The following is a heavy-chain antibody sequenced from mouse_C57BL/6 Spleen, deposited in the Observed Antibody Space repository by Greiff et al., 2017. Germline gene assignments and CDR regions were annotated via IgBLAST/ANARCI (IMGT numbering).Heavy chain of an antibody. J-gene: IGHJ2*01. CDR3: ARYYESFDY. V-gene: IGHV5-16*01. Sequence: EVQLQESEGGLVQPGSSMKLSCTASGFTFSDYYMAWVRQVPEKGLEWVANINYDGSSTYYLDSLKSRFIISRDNAKNILYLQMSSLKSEDTATYYCARYYESFDYWGQGTTLTVSS. CDR1: GFTFSDYY. D-gene: IGHD1-1*01. CDR2: INYDGSST.